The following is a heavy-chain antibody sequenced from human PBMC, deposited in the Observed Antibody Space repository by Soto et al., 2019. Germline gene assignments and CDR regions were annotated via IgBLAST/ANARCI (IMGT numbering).Heavy chain of an antibody. D-gene: IGHD3-10*01. CDR3: ARDWGWGSGSYRYYYGMDV. J-gene: IGHJ6*02. V-gene: IGHV4-30-4*01. Sequence: QVQLQESGPGLVKPSQTLSLTCTVSGGSISSGDYYWSWIRQPPGKGLEWIGYIYYSGSTYYNPSLKSRVTISVDTSKNQFSLMLSSVPAADTAVYYCARDWGWGSGSYRYYYGMDVWGQGTTVTVSS. CDR2: IYYSGST. CDR1: GGSISSGDYY.